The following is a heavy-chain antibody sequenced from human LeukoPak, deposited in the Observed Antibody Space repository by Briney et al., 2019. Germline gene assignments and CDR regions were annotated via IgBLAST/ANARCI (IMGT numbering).Heavy chain of an antibody. CDR3: ARIGGWFGNDY. CDR2: IKPEGSEK. Sequence: GGSLRLSCAASAFTFSGYWMSWVRQAPGKGLEWLANIKPEGSEKYYVDSVKGRFTISRDNAENSLYLQMNSLRAEDTAVYYCARIGGWFGNDYWGQGTLVTVSS. V-gene: IGHV3-7*05. D-gene: IGHD3-10*01. J-gene: IGHJ4*02. CDR1: AFTFSGYW.